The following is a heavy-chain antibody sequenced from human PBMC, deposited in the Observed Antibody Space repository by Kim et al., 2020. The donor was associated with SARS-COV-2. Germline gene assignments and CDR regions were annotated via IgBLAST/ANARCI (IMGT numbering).Heavy chain of an antibody. J-gene: IGHJ4*02. CDR3: ARHAVYSYGYVAFDY. V-gene: IGHV5-10-1*01. D-gene: IGHD5-18*01. Sequence: PSFQGHVTMSADKSISPAYLQWSSLKASDTAMYYCARHAVYSYGYVAFDYWGQGTLVTVSS.